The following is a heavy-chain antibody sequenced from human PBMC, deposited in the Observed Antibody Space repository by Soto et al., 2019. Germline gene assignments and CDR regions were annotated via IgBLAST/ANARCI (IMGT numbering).Heavy chain of an antibody. Sequence: GGSLRLSNAASEFTFSSYWIHWVRQAPGKGLVWVSRINSDGSSTSYADSVKGRFTISRDNAKNTLYLQMNSLRAEDTAVYYCARDSSPDDFWSGYYDYWGQGTLVTVSS. CDR1: EFTFSSYW. V-gene: IGHV3-74*01. D-gene: IGHD3-3*01. J-gene: IGHJ4*02. CDR2: INSDGSST. CDR3: ARDSSPDDFWSGYYDY.